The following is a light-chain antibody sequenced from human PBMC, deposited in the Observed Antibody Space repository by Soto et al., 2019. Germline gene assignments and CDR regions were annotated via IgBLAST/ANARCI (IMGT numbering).Light chain of an antibody. V-gene: IGKV1-5*03. Sequence: DIQMTQSPSTLSASVGDRVTITCRASQNIGAWLAWYQQKPGQGPKLLIYRASNLESGVPSRSSGSGSGTQFTLAISSLQPDDFATYYCQQYNSYSHVYTFGQGTKVDIK. CDR2: RAS. CDR3: QQYNSYSHVYT. J-gene: IGKJ2*01. CDR1: QNIGAW.